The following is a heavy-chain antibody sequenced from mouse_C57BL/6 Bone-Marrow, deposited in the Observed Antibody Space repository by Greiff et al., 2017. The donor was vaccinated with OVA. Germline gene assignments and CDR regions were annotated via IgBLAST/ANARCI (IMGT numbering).Heavy chain of an antibody. Sequence: EVQLQQSGPELVKPGASVKIPCKASGYTFTDYNMDWVKQSHGKSLEWIGDINPNNGGTIYNQKFKGKATLTVDKSSSTAYMELRSLTSEDTAVYYCARGENGYGYNWYFDVWGTGTTVTVSS. CDR1: GYTFTDYN. CDR3: ARGENGYGYNWYFDV. V-gene: IGHV1-18*01. CDR2: INPNNGGT. J-gene: IGHJ1*03. D-gene: IGHD2-2*01.